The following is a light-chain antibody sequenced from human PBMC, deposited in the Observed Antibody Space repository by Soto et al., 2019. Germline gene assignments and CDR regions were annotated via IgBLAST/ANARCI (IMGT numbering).Light chain of an antibody. CDR1: QPITRY. J-gene: IGKJ4*01. CDR2: ATS. CDR3: QQSYSNPT. Sequence: DIQMTQSPSSLSASVGDRVTITCRASQPITRYLNWYQQKAGKAPKLLIYATSSLESGVPSRFSGSGSGTDFTLTINILQLEDLAIYYCQQSYSNPTFGGGTKVEIK. V-gene: IGKV1-39*01.